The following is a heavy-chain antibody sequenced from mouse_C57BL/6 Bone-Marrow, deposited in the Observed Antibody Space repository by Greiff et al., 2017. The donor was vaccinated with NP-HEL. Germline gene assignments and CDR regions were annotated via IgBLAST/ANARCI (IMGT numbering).Heavy chain of an antibody. V-gene: IGHV10-1*01. CDR2: IRSKSNNYAT. J-gene: IGHJ4*01. Sequence: EVKLVESGGGLVQPKGSLKLSCAASGFSFNTYAMNWVRQAPGKGLEWVARIRSKSNNYATYYADSVKDRFTISRDDSESMLYLQMNNLKTEDTAMYYCVRQGDGYYPDYYAMDYWGQGTSVTVSS. D-gene: IGHD2-3*01. CDR1: GFSFNTYA. CDR3: VRQGDGYYPDYYAMDY.